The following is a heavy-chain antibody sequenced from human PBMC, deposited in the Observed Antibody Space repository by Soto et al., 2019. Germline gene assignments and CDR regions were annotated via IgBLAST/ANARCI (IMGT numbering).Heavy chain of an antibody. CDR1: GGSISSYY. J-gene: IGHJ6*02. V-gene: IGHV4-4*07. D-gene: IGHD5-12*01. CDR3: AKDALYSGYDNYYGMDV. CDR2: IYTSGST. Sequence: SETLSLTCTVSGGSISSYYWSWIRQPAGKGLEWIGRIYTSGSTNYNPSLKSRVTMSVDTSKNQFSLKLSSVTAADTAVYYCAKDALYSGYDNYYGMDVWGQGTTVTVSS.